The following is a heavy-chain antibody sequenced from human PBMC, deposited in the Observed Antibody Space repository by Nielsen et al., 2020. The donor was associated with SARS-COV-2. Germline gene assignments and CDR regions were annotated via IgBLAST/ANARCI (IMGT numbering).Heavy chain of an antibody. CDR2: ISSSSGYI. Sequence: GGSLRLSCAASEITFSTYSMHWVRQSPGKGLEWVSYISSSSGYIHYTDSVKGRFTMSRDNAKNSLYLQMNSLRADDTALYYCAKAYSSGWYWCLDYWGQGTLVTVSS. D-gene: IGHD6-19*01. V-gene: IGHV3-21*04. J-gene: IGHJ4*02. CDR1: EITFSTYS. CDR3: AKAYSSGWYWCLDY.